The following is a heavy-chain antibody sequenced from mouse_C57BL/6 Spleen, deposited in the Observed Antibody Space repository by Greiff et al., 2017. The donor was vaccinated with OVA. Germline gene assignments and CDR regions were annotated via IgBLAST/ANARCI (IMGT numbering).Heavy chain of an antibody. CDR1: GYAFTSYW. Sequence: QVQLQQPGAELVKPGASVKVSCKASGYAFTSYWMHWVKQRPGQGLEWIGRIHPSDSDTNYNQKFKGKATLTVDKSSSTAYMQLSSLTSEDSAVYYCAIGGVTTVAYWYFDVWGTGTTVTVSS. V-gene: IGHV1-74*01. J-gene: IGHJ1*03. CDR3: AIGGVTTVAYWYFDV. CDR2: IHPSDSDT. D-gene: IGHD1-1*01.